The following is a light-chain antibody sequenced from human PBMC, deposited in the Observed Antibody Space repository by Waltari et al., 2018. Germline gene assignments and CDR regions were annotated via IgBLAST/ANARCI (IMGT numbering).Light chain of an antibody. CDR1: SSNIGTNT. J-gene: IGLJ2*01. Sequence: QSVLTQPPSASGTPGQRVTISCSGSSSNIGTNTVHWYQQLPGPAPRLLIYNNGQRPSGVPDRFSGSKSGTSASLAISGLQSEDEADYYCVAWDDDCVVFGGGTKLTVL. V-gene: IGLV1-44*01. CDR3: VAWDDDCVV. CDR2: NNG.